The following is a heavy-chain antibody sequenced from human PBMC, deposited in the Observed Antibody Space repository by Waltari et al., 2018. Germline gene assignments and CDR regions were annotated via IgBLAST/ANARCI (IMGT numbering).Heavy chain of an antibody. Sequence: QVQLQESGPGLVKPSQTLSLPCTVSGRSISTGAYYWSCIRQPPGKGLELIGYIYYSGSTYYNPSLKSRVTISVDTSKNQFSLKLSSVTAADTAVYYCARASHSYYYDSTGPFDYWGQGTLVTVSS. V-gene: IGHV4-30-4*08. D-gene: IGHD3-22*01. CDR2: IYYSGST. CDR3: ARASHSYYYDSTGPFDY. CDR1: GRSISTGAYY. J-gene: IGHJ4*02.